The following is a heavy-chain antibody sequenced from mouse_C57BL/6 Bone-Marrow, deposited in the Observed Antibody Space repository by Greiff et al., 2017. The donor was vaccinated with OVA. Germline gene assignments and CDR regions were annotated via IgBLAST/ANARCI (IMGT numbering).Heavy chain of an antibody. D-gene: IGHD4-1*01. CDR3: ARERANWGYYFDY. CDR2: ISYDGSN. Sequence: EVQLVESGPGLVKPSQSLSLTCSVTGYSITSGYYWNWIRQFPGNKLEWMGYISYDGSNNYNPSLKNRISITRDTSKNQFFLKLNSVTTEDTATYYCARERANWGYYFDYWGQGTTLTVSS. J-gene: IGHJ2*01. V-gene: IGHV3-6*01. CDR1: GYSITSGYY.